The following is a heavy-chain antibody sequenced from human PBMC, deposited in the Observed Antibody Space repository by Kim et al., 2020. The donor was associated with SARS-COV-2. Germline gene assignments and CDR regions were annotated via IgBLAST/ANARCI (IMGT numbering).Heavy chain of an antibody. CDR3: ARATNSNWNSFYFDY. J-gene: IGHJ4*02. D-gene: IGHD1-7*01. CDR1: GYTFTSYY. Sequence: ASVKVSCKASGYTFTSYYMHWVRQAPGQGLEWMGIINPSGGSTSYAQKFQGRVTMTRDTSTSTVYMELSSLRSEDTAVYYCARATNSNWNSFYFDYWGQGTLVTVSS. CDR2: INPSGGST. V-gene: IGHV1-46*01.